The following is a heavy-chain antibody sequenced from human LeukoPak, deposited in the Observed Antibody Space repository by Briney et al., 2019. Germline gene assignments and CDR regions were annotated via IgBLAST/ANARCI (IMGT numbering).Heavy chain of an antibody. V-gene: IGHV3-21*01. CDR2: ISSRSSDI. CDR1: RVTFSGYT. Sequence: GGSLRLSCTASRVTFSGYTMDWVRQAPGKGLEWVSSISSRSSDIYYAASVKGRFTISRDNAKNSLFLQMNSLRAEDTAVYYCARAQIEDYWGQGTLVTVSS. J-gene: IGHJ4*02. CDR3: ARAQIEDY.